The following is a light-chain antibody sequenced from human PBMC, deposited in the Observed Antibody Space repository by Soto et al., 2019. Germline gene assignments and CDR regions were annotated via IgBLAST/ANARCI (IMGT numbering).Light chain of an antibody. V-gene: IGKV1-27*01. CDR2: ATS. CDR1: QGIAPY. J-gene: IGKJ4*01. Sequence: DVQMTQSPSSLSAFVGDRVTITCRASQGIAPYLAWFQHKPGKVPKLLIYATSTLQSGVPSRFSGSGSGTDFTLTINSLQPEDVGTYYCQKYNSAPLTLGGGTKVEIK. CDR3: QKYNSAPLT.